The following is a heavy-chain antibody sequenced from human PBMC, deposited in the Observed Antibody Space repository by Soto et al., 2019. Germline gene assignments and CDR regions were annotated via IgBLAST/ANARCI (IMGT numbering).Heavy chain of an antibody. J-gene: IGHJ4*02. D-gene: IGHD2-8*01. CDR2: ISGSGAST. V-gene: IGHV3-23*01. CDR3: AKDMGV. CDR1: GFTFSSYA. Sequence: EVQVLESGGGMVQPGGSLRLSCAASGFTFSSYAMSWVRQAPGKGLEWVSSISGSGASTYYADSVKGRFTISRDNPKNTLNLQMNSLRAGDTAVYYCAKDMGVWGQGTLVTVSS.